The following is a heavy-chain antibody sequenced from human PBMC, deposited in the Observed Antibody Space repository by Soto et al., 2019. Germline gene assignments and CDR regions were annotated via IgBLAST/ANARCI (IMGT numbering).Heavy chain of an antibody. J-gene: IGHJ4*02. CDR1: GFTFSSYG. Sequence: QVQLVESGGGVVQPGRSLRLSCAASGFTFSSYGMHWVRQAPGKGLEWVAVISYDGSNKYYADSVKGRFTISRDNSKNTLYLQRNSLRAEDTAVYYCAKGRYYYDSSGDYSGFDYWGQGTLVTVSS. CDR2: ISYDGSNK. V-gene: IGHV3-30*18. CDR3: AKGRYYYDSSGDYSGFDY. D-gene: IGHD3-22*01.